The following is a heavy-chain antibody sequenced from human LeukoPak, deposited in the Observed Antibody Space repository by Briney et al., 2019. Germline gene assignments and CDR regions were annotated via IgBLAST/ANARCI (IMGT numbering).Heavy chain of an antibody. CDR1: GGTFSSYA. J-gene: IGHJ5*02. CDR2: IIPILGIA. Sequence: EASVKVSCKASGGTFSSYAISWVRQAPGQGLEWMGRIIPILGIASYAQKFQGRVTITADKSTSTAHMELSSLRSEDTAVYYCATYYYGSDSNWFDPWGQGTLVTVSS. CDR3: ATYYYGSDSNWFDP. V-gene: IGHV1-69*04. D-gene: IGHD3-10*01.